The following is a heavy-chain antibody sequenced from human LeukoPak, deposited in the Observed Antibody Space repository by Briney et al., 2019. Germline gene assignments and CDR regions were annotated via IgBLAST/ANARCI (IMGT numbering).Heavy chain of an antibody. D-gene: IGHD3-16*02. CDR3: ARDFGYDYVWGSYRYMFDY. Sequence: GGSLRLSCAASGFTFSSYWMSRVRQAPGKGLKWEANIKQDGSEKYYVDSVKGRFTISRDNAKNSLYLQMNSLRAEDTAVYYCARDFGYDYVWGSYRYMFDYWGQGTLVTVSS. CDR1: GFTFSSYW. J-gene: IGHJ4*02. CDR2: IKQDGSEK. V-gene: IGHV3-7*01.